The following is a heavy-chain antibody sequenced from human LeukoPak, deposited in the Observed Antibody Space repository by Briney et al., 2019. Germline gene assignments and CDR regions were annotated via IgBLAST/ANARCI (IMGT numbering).Heavy chain of an antibody. J-gene: IGHJ4*02. V-gene: IGHV3-23*01. CDR3: AKDSSYFRHFDY. CDR2: ISGSGGST. D-gene: IGHD1-26*01. CDR1: GFTFSSYA. Sequence: GGSLRLSCAASGFTFSSYAMSWVRQASGKGLEWVSAISGSGGSTYYADSVKGRFTISRDNSKNTLYLQMNSLRAEDTAVYYCAKDSSYFRHFDYWGQGTLVTVSS.